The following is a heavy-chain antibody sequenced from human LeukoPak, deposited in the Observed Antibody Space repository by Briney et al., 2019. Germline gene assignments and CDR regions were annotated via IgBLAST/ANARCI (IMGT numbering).Heavy chain of an antibody. CDR3: AKAGWAAAGPYYFDY. J-gene: IGHJ4*02. CDR1: GFTFDDYA. CDR2: ISWNSGSI. D-gene: IGHD6-13*01. V-gene: IGHV3-9*03. Sequence: GGSLRLSCAASGFTFDDYAMHWVRQAPGKGLEWVSGISWNSGSIGYADSVEGRFTISRDNAKKSLYLQMNSLRAEDMALYYCAKAGWAAAGPYYFDYWGQGTLVTVSS.